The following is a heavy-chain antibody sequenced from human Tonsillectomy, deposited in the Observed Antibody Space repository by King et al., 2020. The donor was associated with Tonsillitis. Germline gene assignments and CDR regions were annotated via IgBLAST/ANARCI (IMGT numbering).Heavy chain of an antibody. CDR2: IWYDGSNK. D-gene: IGHD4-17*01. V-gene: IGHV3-33*01. CDR3: ARESGYGVYGVDY. Sequence: VQLVESGGGVVQPGRSLRLSCAASGFTFSSYGMHWVRQAPGKGLEWVAVIWYDGSNKYYADSVKGRFTISRDNSKNTLYLQMNSLRAEDTAGYYCARESGYGVYGVDYWGQGTLVTVSS. CDR1: GFTFSSYG. J-gene: IGHJ4*02.